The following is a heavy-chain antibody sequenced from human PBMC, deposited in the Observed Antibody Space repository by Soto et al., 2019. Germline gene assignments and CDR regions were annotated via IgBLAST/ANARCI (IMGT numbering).Heavy chain of an antibody. CDR1: GYTFTSYY. CDR3: ATALRLQQQQTMTSF. V-gene: IGHV1-46*03. D-gene: IGHD6-13*01. CDR2: INPSGGST. J-gene: IGHJ4*02. Sequence: ASVKVSCKASGYTFTSYYMHWVRQAPGQGLEWMGIINPSGGSTSYAQKFQGRVTMTRDTSTSTVYMELSSLRSEGTAVYYCATALRLQQQQTMTSFWGQGTLVTVSS.